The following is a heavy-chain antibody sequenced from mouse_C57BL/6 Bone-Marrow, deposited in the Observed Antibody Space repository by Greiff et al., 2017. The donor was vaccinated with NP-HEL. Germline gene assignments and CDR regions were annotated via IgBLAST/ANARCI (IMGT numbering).Heavy chain of an antibody. V-gene: IGHV6-6*01. D-gene: IGHD1-1*01. CDR3: TRPDYGSSDYYAMDY. CDR1: GFTFSDAW. J-gene: IGHJ4*01. Sequence: EVKLMESGGGLVQPGGSMKLSCAASGFTFSDAWMDWVRQSPETGLEWVAEIRNKANNHATYYAESVKGRFTISRDDSKSSVYLQMNSLRAEDTGIYYCTRPDYGSSDYYAMDYWGQGTSVTVSS. CDR2: IRNKANNHAT.